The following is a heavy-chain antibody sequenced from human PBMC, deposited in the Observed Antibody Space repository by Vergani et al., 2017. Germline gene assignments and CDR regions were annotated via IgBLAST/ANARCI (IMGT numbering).Heavy chain of an antibody. J-gene: IGHJ4*02. Sequence: QVQLVESGGGVVQPGSSLRLSCAASGFTFSSYAMHWVRQAPGKGLEWVAVISYDGSNKYYADSVKGRFTISRDNSKNTLYLQMNSLRAEDTAVYYCAREEGFPYFDYWGQGTLVTVSS. CDR2: ISYDGSNK. D-gene: IGHD2-21*01. CDR1: GFTFSSYA. V-gene: IGHV3-30-3*01. CDR3: AREEGFPYFDY.